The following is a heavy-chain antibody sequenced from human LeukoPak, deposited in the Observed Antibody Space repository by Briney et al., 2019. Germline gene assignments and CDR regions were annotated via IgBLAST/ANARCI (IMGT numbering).Heavy chain of an antibody. J-gene: IGHJ3*02. CDR3: AGTSLGHDAFDI. CDR2: IRYDGSNK. V-gene: IGHV3-30*02. CDR1: GFIFSSYG. Sequence: GGSLGLSCATSGFIFSSYGMHWVRQAPGKGLEWVAFIRYDGSNKYYADSVKGRFTISRDNSKNTLYLQMNSLRAEDTAVYYCAGTSLGHDAFDIWGQGTMVTVSS. D-gene: IGHD7-27*01.